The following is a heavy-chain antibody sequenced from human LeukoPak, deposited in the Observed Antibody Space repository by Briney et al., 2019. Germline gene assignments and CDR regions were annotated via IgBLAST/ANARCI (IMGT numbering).Heavy chain of an antibody. V-gene: IGHV1-46*01. D-gene: IGHD3-22*01. CDR1: GYTFTSYY. CDR3: VRDLFAYDSSGYYFDY. Sequence: SMKVSCKTSGYTFTSYYMHWVRQAPGQGLEWMGIINPRGGSTSYAQKFQGRVTMTRDTSTSTVYMELSSLRSEDTAVYYCVRDLFAYDSSGYYFDYWGRGTLVTVSS. J-gene: IGHJ4*02. CDR2: INPRGGST.